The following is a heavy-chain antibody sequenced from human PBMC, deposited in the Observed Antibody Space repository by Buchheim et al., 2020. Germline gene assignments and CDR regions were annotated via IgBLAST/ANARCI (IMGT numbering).Heavy chain of an antibody. Sequence: QVQLVESGGGVVQPGRSLRLSCAASGFTFSSYAMHWVRQAPGKGLEWVAVISYDGSNKYYADSVKGRFTISRDNSKNTLYLQMNSLRAEDTAVYYCASGMGGYYYYGMDVWGQGTT. CDR3: ASGMGGYYYYGMDV. V-gene: IGHV3-30-3*01. D-gene: IGHD3-16*01. CDR2: ISYDGSNK. J-gene: IGHJ6*02. CDR1: GFTFSSYA.